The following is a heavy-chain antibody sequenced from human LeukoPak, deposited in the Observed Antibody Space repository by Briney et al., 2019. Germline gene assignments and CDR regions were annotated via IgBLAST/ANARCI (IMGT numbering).Heavy chain of an antibody. CDR3: ARDPPLGIVPNPDY. Sequence: GGSLSLSCAASGFTFSSYSMNWVRQAPGKGLEWVSYISSSSSTIYYADSVKGRFTISRDNAKNSLYLQMNSLRAEDTAVYYCARDPPLGIVPNPDYWGQGTLVTVSS. CDR2: ISSSSSTI. D-gene: IGHD2-8*01. J-gene: IGHJ4*02. V-gene: IGHV3-48*01. CDR1: GFTFSSYS.